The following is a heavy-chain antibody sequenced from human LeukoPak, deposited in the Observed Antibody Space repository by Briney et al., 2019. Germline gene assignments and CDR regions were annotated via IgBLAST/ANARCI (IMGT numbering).Heavy chain of an antibody. CDR2: ISSSSGTI. CDR3: VRDRGEFDP. J-gene: IGHJ5*02. V-gene: IGHV3-48*02. CDR1: GFTFRGYS. D-gene: IGHD3-10*01. Sequence: PGGSLRLSCAACGFTFRGYSMNGVRQAPGKALEGGSYISSSSGTIYHADSVKGRFTISRDNAKNSLYLQMNSLRDEEPAVYYCVRDRGEFDPWGQGTLVSVSS.